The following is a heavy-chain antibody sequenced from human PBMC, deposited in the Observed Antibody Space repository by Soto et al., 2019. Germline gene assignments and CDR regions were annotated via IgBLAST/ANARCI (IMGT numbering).Heavy chain of an antibody. Sequence: GSLRPSCAASGFTFSSYWMHWVRQAPGKGLVWVSRINSDGSSTSYADSVKGRFTISRDNAKNTLYLQMNSLRAEDTAVYYCARAIPGPFWSSYPSYYYGMDVWGQGTTVTVSS. J-gene: IGHJ6*02. V-gene: IGHV3-74*01. CDR3: ARAIPGPFWSSYPSYYYGMDV. CDR1: GFTFSSYW. CDR2: INSDGSST. D-gene: IGHD3-3*01.